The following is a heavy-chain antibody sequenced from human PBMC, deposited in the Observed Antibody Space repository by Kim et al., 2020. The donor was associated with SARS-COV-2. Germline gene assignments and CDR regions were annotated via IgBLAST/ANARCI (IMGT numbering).Heavy chain of an antibody. J-gene: IGHJ4*02. D-gene: IGHD3-22*01. CDR1: GFTFSSYA. CDR2: ISSNGGST. Sequence: GGSLRLSCAASGFTFSSYAMHWVRQAPGKGLEYVSAISSNGGSTYYANSVKGRFTISRDNSKNTLYLQMGSLRAEDMAVYYCARGYYDSSGYFFDYWGQGTLVTVSS. CDR3: ARGYYDSSGYFFDY. V-gene: IGHV3-64*01.